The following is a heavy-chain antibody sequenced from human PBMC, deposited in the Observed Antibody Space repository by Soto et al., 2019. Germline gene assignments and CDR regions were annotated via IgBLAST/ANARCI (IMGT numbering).Heavy chain of an antibody. V-gene: IGHV4-39*01. D-gene: IGHD6-13*01. CDR1: GGSISSGNYY. CDR3: ARLYSK. J-gene: IGHJ4*02. Sequence: QLQLQESGPGLVKPSETLSLTCAVSGGSISSGNYYWGWIRQPPGKGLEWIGSVYYNGRTYYNPSLKSRVTISIDTSKNQFSLKLSSVTAADTAVYYCARLYSKWGQGTLVTVSS. CDR2: VYYNGRT.